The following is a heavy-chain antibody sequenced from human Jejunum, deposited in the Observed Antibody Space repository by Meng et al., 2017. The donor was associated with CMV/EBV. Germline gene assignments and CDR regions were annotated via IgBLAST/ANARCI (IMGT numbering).Heavy chain of an antibody. V-gene: IGHV3-33*06. CDR3: AKQDATYYFDS. CDR1: GFTFGSYS. CDR2: IWYDGNKE. J-gene: IGHJ4*02. Sequence: ATSGFTFGSYSMHWVRQAPGKGLEWVAVIWYDGNKESYVDSVKGRFTISRDSSKKTSYLQMTNLRAEDTAVYYCAKQDATYYFDSWGPGTLGTVSS.